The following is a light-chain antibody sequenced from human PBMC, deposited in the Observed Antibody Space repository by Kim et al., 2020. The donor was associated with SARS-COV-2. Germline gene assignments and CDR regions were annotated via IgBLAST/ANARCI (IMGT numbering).Light chain of an antibody. V-gene: IGKV1-39*01. CDR2: AAS. Sequence: DIQMTQSPSSLSASVGDRVTITCRASQTINSYLNWYQQKPGKAPKLLIYAASSLQSGVPSRFSGSGSGTDFTLTISSLQPEDFATYYCPQSYINPQYTFGQGTKLEI. J-gene: IGKJ2*01. CDR3: PQSYINPQYT. CDR1: QTINSY.